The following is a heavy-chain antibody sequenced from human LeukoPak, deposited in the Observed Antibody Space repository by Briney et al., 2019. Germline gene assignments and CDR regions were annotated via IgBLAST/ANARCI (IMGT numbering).Heavy chain of an antibody. CDR2: IRYDGSNK. D-gene: IGHD6-6*01. V-gene: IGHV3-30*02. CDR1: GFIFRNYA. Sequence: PGGSLRLSCAASGFIFRNYAMHWVRQAPGKGLEWVTFIRYDGSNKYYAESVKGRFTISRDNSKNTLYLQMHSLRAEDTAVYYCAKAIHSSSSGVVDYWGQGNLVTVSS. J-gene: IGHJ4*02. CDR3: AKAIHSSSSGVVDY.